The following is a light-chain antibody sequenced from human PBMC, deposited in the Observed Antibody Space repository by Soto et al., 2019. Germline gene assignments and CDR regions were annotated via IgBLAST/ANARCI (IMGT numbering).Light chain of an antibody. CDR1: SSNIGNNY. CDR3: GTWDSSLSAYV. Sequence: QSVLTQPPSVSAAPGQKVTISCSGSSSNIGNNYVSWYQQLPGTAPKLLIYENNKRPSGIPDRFSGFKSGTSATLGITGLQTGDEADYYCGTWDSSLSAYVFGTGTQLTVL. J-gene: IGLJ1*01. V-gene: IGLV1-51*02. CDR2: ENN.